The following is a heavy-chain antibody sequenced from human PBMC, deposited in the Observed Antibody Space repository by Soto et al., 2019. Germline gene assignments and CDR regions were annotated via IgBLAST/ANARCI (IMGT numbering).Heavy chain of an antibody. CDR2: ISNDGSNP. CDR1: GFTFSKYA. J-gene: IGHJ4*02. Sequence: QVPLVESGGGVVQPARSLRLSCAASGFTFSKYAMHWVRQARGTGLEWVAVISNDGSNPYYADSVKGRFTISRDNSKNTLYLQMNSLREEDTAVYYCARTGYDRSGYFVEYYFDYWGQGTLVTVSS. V-gene: IGHV3-30-3*01. D-gene: IGHD3-22*01. CDR3: ARTGYDRSGYFVEYYFDY.